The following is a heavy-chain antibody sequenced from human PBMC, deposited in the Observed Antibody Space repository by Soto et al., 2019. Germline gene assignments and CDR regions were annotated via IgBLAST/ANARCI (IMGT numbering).Heavy chain of an antibody. CDR3: ARVRSSSSRLDY. J-gene: IGHJ4*02. CDR2: INHSGST. Sequence: SETLSLTCAVYGGSFSGYYWSWIRQPPGKGLEWIGEINHSGSTNYNPSLKSRVTISVDTSKNQFSLKLSSVTAADTAVYYCARVRSSSSRLDYWGQGTLVTVLL. CDR1: GGSFSGYY. V-gene: IGHV4-34*01. D-gene: IGHD6-13*01.